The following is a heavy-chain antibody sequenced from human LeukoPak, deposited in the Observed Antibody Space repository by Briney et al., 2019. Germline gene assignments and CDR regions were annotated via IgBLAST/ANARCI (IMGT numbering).Heavy chain of an antibody. J-gene: IGHJ4*02. CDR1: GFTFSIYV. Sequence: GGSLRLSCAASGFTFSIYVMSWVRQAPVKGLEWVSYINHNGEMIFYPDFVKGRFTISRDNAKNSLYLQMNSLRDEDTAVYYCARDNDWAFHYWGQGTLVTVSS. V-gene: IGHV3-48*02. CDR2: INHNGEMI. CDR3: ARDNDWAFHY. D-gene: IGHD3-9*01.